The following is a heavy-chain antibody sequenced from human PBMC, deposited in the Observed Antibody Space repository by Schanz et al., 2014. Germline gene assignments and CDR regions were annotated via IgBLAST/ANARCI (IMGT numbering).Heavy chain of an antibody. V-gene: IGHV1-69*04. Sequence: QVQLVQSGAEVKKPGSSVKVSCKASGGTFSKYVISWVRQAPGQGLEWMGRIIPILGITNYAQKFQDRVAITADTSTLTADTSTSTAYMELSSLKSEDTAVYYCARERRDFGIIPFDYWGQGTLVTVSS. D-gene: IGHD3-3*01. CDR2: IIPILGIT. J-gene: IGHJ4*02. CDR3: ARERRDFGIIPFDY. CDR1: GGTFSKYV.